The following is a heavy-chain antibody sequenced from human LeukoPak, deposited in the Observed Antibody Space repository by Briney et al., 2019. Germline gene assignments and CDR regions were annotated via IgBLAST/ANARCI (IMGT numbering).Heavy chain of an antibody. J-gene: IGHJ4*02. V-gene: IGHV1-2*02. CDR1: GYTFTGYY. CDR3: ARVPGYSSSWHFDF. CDR2: INPNSGGT. D-gene: IGHD6-13*01. Sequence: ASVEVSCKASGYTFTGYYMHWVRQAPGQGLEWMGWINPNSGGTNYAQKFQGRVTMTRDTSISTAYMELSRLRSDDTAVYYCARVPGYSSSWHFDFWGQGTLVTVSS.